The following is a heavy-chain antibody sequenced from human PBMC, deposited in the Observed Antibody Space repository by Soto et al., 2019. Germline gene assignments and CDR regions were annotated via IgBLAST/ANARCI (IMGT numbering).Heavy chain of an antibody. J-gene: IGHJ4*02. Sequence: QVQLVQSGAEVKKPGASVKVSCKASGYTFTGSYMHWVRQAPGQGLEWMGWINPNSVGTNYAQKFQGRVTMTRDTSISTAYMELSRRRSDDTAVYYCARDPRARRGNYWGQGTLVTVSS. CDR2: INPNSVGT. V-gene: IGHV1-2*02. CDR1: GYTFTGSY. D-gene: IGHD3-16*01. CDR3: ARDPRARRGNY.